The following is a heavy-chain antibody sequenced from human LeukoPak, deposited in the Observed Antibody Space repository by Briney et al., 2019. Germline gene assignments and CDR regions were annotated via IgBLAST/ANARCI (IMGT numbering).Heavy chain of an antibody. CDR1: SGSISTSNYY. D-gene: IGHD1-26*01. Sequence: SETLSLTCTVSSGSISTSNYYWGWIRQPPGKGLEWIGSIYYSGSTYYNPSLKSRVTISVDTSKNQFSLKLSSVTAADTAVYYCARVGGTRYFDYWGQGTLVTVSS. CDR2: IYYSGST. CDR3: ARVGGTRYFDY. V-gene: IGHV4-39*07. J-gene: IGHJ4*02.